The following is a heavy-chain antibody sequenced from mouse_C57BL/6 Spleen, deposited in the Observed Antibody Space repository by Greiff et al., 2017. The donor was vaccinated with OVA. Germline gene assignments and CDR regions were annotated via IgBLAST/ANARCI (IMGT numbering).Heavy chain of an antibody. CDR1: GYAFSSYW. D-gene: IGHD2-2*01. Sequence: VHLVESGAELVKPGASVKISCKASGYAFSSYWMNWVKQRPGKGLEWIGQIYPGDGDTNYNGKFKGKATLTADKSSSTAYMQLSSLTSEDSAVYFCARTTGEWLPYFDVWGTGTTVTVSS. CDR3: ARTTGEWLPYFDV. V-gene: IGHV1-80*01. J-gene: IGHJ1*03. CDR2: IYPGDGDT.